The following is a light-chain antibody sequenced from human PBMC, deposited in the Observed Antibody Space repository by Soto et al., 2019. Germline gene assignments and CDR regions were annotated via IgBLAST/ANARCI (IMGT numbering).Light chain of an antibody. CDR1: QSISSW. CDR3: QQSFT. J-gene: IGKJ3*01. V-gene: IGKV1-5*03. CDR2: KAS. Sequence: DIQMTQSPSTLSASVGDRVTITCRASQSISSWLAWYQQKPGKAPKLLIYKASSLESGVPSRFSGSGSGTEFTLTISSLQPDDFATYYCQQSFTFGPGTKSGYQT.